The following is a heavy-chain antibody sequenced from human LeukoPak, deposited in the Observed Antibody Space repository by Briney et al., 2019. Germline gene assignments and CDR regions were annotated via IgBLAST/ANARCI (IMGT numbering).Heavy chain of an antibody. CDR2: IYPGDFDA. CDR1: GSIFTDYW. V-gene: IGHV5-51*01. J-gene: IGHJ3*02. CDR3: ATRRSRSWYDTFDI. D-gene: IGHD6-13*01. Sequence: GESLKISCKGSGSIFTDYWIGWVRQMPGKGLEWMGIIYPGDFDARYSPSFQGQVTMSADKSIGTAYLQWSSLKASDTAMYYCATRRSRSWYDTFDIWGQGTMVTVSS.